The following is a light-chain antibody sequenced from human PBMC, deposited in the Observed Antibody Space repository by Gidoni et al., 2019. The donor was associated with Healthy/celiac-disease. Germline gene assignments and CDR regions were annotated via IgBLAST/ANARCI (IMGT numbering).Light chain of an antibody. Sequence: DIQLTQSPSFLSASVEDRVTITCRASQGISSYLAWYQQKPGKAPKLLIYAASTLQSGVPSRFSGSGSGTEFTLTISSLQPEDFATYYCQQLNSYPLFTFGPGTKVDIK. CDR1: QGISSY. CDR3: QQLNSYPLFT. CDR2: AAS. J-gene: IGKJ3*01. V-gene: IGKV1-9*01.